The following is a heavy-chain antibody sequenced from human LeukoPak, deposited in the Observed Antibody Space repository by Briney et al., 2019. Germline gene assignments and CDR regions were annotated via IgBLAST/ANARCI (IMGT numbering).Heavy chain of an antibody. Sequence: ASVKVSCKASGYTSTSYDINWVRQATGQGLEWMGWMNPNSGNTGYAQKFQGRVTSTRNTSISTAYMELSSLRSEDTAVYYCARGLAAMVTYYYYYYMDVWGKGTTVTVSS. CDR1: GYTSTSYD. CDR3: ARGLAAMVTYYYYYYMDV. J-gene: IGHJ6*03. V-gene: IGHV1-8*03. CDR2: MNPNSGNT. D-gene: IGHD5-18*01.